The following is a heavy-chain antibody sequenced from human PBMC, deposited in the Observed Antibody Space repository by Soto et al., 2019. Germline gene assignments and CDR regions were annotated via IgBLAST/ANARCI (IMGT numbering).Heavy chain of an antibody. CDR1: GYTFTSYY. J-gene: IGHJ3*02. Sequence: QVQLVQSGAEVKKPGASVKVSCKASGYTFTSYYMHWVRQAPGQGLEWMGIINPSGGSTSYAQKFQGSVTMTRDTSTSTVYMELSRLRSEDTAVYYCARGPQLVDAFDIWGQGTMVTVSS. V-gene: IGHV1-46*03. D-gene: IGHD6-13*01. CDR2: INPSGGST. CDR3: ARGPQLVDAFDI.